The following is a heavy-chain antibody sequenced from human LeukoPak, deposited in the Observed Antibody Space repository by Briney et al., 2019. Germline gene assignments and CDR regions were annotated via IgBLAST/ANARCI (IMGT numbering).Heavy chain of an antibody. D-gene: IGHD1-26*01. CDR2: IIPILGIA. V-gene: IGHV1-69*04. CDR3: AREGSDGSPRDY. CDR1: GGTSSSYA. J-gene: IGHJ4*02. Sequence: SVKVSCKASGGTSSSYAISWVRQAPGQGLEWMGRIIPILGIANYAQKFQGRVTITADKSTSTAYMELSSLRSEDTAVYYCAREGSDGSPRDYWGQGTLVTVSS.